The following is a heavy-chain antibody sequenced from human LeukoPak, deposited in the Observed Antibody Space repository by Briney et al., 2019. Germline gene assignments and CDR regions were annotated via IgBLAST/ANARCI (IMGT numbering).Heavy chain of an antibody. CDR2: IYSVSST. CDR1: GGSISSGSYY. CDR3: ARSGYNRFDY. J-gene: IGHJ4*02. D-gene: IGHD5-24*01. Sequence: LSLTCTVSGGSISSGSYYWSWVRQAPGKGLEWVSVIYSVSSTYYADSVEGRFTISRDNSKNTLYLQMNSLRAEDTAVYYCARSGYNRFDYWGQGTLVTVSS. V-gene: IGHV3-53*01.